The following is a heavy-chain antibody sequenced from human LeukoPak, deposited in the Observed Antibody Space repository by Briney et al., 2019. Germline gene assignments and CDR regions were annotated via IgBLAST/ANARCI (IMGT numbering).Heavy chain of an antibody. CDR3: ARGGTSSHRLDV. CDR2: IYYSGST. D-gene: IGHD2-2*01. J-gene: IGHJ6*02. V-gene: IGHV4-59*01. CDR1: GGXIGGYY. Sequence: SETLSLTRPLSGGXIGGYYCSWIRRPPATGMEWIGNIYYSGSTKYNPSLKSRVTISVDTSRTQFSLKVSSVTAADTAVYYCARGGTSSHRLDVWGQGTTVTVSS.